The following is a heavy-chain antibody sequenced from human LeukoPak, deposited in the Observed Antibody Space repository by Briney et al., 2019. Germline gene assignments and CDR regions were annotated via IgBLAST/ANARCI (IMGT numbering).Heavy chain of an antibody. CDR3: TRHEYFGSESEERVEV. Sequence: GGSLRLSCAASGFTFSGSAMHWVRQASGKGLEWVGRIRSKTNSYATTYAASVKGRFTISRDDSKNTAYLQMNSLKTEDTAVYYCTRHEYFGSESEERVEVWGKGTTVTVSS. V-gene: IGHV3-73*01. CDR1: GFTFSGSA. D-gene: IGHD3-10*01. CDR2: IRSKTNSYAT. J-gene: IGHJ6*04.